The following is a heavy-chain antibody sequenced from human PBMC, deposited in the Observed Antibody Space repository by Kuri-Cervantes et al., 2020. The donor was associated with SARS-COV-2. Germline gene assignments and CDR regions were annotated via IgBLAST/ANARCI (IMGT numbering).Heavy chain of an antibody. Sequence: SETLSLTCTVSGGSISSYYWSWIRQPPGKGLEWIGYIYYSGSTNYNPSLKSRVTISVDTSKNQFSLKLSSVTAADKAVYYCARGGGYSNLGYYFDYWGQGTLVTVSS. CDR3: ARGGGYSNLGYYFDY. V-gene: IGHV4-59*01. J-gene: IGHJ4*02. CDR1: GGSISSYY. CDR2: IYYSGST. D-gene: IGHD4-11*01.